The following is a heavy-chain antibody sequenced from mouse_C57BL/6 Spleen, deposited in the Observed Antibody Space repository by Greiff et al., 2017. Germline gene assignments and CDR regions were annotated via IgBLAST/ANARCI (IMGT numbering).Heavy chain of an antibody. CDR2: IVPEDGDT. CDR1: GFNIKDYY. CDR3: ATPDESVSYWYFDV. J-gene: IGHJ1*03. Sequence: VQLQQSGAELVRPGASVTLSCTASGFNIKDYYMHCVKQRPEQGLVWIGRIVPEDGDTEYAPNFQGQATMTADTSSNTAFLQLSSLTSEDTAVYYCATPDESVSYWYFDVWGTGTTVTVSS. V-gene: IGHV14-1*01.